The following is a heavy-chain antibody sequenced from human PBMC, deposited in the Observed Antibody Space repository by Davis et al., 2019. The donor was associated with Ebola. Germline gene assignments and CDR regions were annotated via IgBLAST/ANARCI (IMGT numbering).Heavy chain of an antibody. D-gene: IGHD1-26*01. CDR2: INHSGST. V-gene: IGHV4-34*01. Sequence: SETLSLTCAVSGGSFSGYYWSWIRQPPGKGLEWIGEINHSGSTNYNPSLKSRVTISVDTSKNQFSLKLSSVTAADTAVYYCARAGGSYYLNRFDPWGQGTLVTVSS. CDR1: GGSFSGYY. J-gene: IGHJ5*02. CDR3: ARAGGSYYLNRFDP.